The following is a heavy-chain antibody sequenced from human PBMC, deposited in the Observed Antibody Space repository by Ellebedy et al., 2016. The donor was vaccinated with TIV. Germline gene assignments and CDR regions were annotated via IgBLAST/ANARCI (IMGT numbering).Heavy chain of an antibody. D-gene: IGHD3-22*01. CDR3: AKGRGRGSDSSAPRYYFDY. J-gene: IGHJ4*02. CDR1: GFTFSNYA. V-gene: IGHV3-23*01. Sequence: GESLKISCAASGFTFSNYAMSWVRQAPGKGLEWVSAVNGRSSTTYYADSVEGRFIISRDNSKKTLYLQMNSLRAEDTAVYYCAKGRGRGSDSSAPRYYFDYWGLGTLVTVSS. CDR2: VNGRSSTT.